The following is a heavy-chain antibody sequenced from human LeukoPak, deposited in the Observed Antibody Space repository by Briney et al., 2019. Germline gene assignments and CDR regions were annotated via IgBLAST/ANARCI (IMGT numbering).Heavy chain of an antibody. CDR2: ISGSGLST. Sequence: GGSLRLSCAVSGFTFSSYDMSWVRQAPGKGLEWVSAISGSGLSTHYADPVKGRFTISRDNSKNTLYLQMNSLRGEDTAVYYCAKDVEVAITGHYFDLWGRGTLVTVSS. CDR1: GFTFSSYD. V-gene: IGHV3-23*01. D-gene: IGHD3-22*01. CDR3: AKDVEVAITGHYFDL. J-gene: IGHJ2*01.